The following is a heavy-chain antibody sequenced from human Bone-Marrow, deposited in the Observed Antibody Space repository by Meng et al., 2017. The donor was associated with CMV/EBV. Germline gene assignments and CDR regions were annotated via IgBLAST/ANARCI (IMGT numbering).Heavy chain of an antibody. CDR3: ARGVPPVRLTGFDP. D-gene: IGHD1-20*01. CDR2: INAGNGNT. V-gene: IGHV1-3*01. Sequence: ASGYTCTSYAMHWVRRAPGQRLEWMGWINAGNGNTKYSQKFQGRVTITRDTSASTAYMELSSLRSEDTAVYYCARGVPPVRLTGFDPWGQGTLVTVSS. J-gene: IGHJ5*02. CDR1: GYTCTSYA.